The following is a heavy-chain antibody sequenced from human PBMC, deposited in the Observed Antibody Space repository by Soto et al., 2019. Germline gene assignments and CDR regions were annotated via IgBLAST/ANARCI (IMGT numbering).Heavy chain of an antibody. D-gene: IGHD6-13*01. CDR1: SGSISSYS. CDR2: IYYSRST. CDR3: ARGPYGSSWYLVH. Sequence: SETLSLTCTVSSGSISSYSWSWIRQPPGKGLEWIGYIYYSRSTNYNPSLKSRITISVDTSKNQFSLKLSSVTAADTAMYYCARGPYGSSWYLVHWGQGTLVTVS. J-gene: IGHJ4*02. V-gene: IGHV4-59*01.